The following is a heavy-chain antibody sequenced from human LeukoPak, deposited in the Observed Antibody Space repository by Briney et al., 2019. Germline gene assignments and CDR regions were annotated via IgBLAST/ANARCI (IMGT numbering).Heavy chain of an antibody. Sequence: SQTLSLTCTVSGGSISSGDYYWSWIRQPPGKGLEWIGYIYYSGSTYYNPSLKSRVTISVDTSKNQFSLKLSSVTAADTAVYYCARVLYYGSGSYSYWFDPWGQGTLVTVSS. CDR3: ARVLYYGSGSYSYWFDP. V-gene: IGHV4-30-4*01. J-gene: IGHJ5*02. CDR1: GGSISSGDYY. D-gene: IGHD3-10*01. CDR2: IYYSGST.